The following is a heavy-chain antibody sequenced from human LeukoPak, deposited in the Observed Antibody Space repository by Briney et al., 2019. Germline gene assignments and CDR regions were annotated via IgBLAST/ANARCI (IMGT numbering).Heavy chain of an antibody. D-gene: IGHD3-10*01. CDR3: ARQRGSSGTINHFDP. Sequence: GESLKISCETSGYSFTTYWIGWVRQMPGTGLEWVGAIYPDDSDSRYSPSFQGQVVISADRPIRTAYLQWNSLKTSDTAMYYCARQRGSSGTINHFDPWGQGTLVTVSS. CDR1: GYSFTTYW. V-gene: IGHV5-51*01. CDR2: IYPDDSDS. J-gene: IGHJ5*02.